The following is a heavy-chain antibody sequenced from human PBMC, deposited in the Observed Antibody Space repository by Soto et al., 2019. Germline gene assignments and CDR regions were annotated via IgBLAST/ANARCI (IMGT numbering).Heavy chain of an antibody. CDR2: ISWNSGSI. CDR3: AKDIQYYYGSGSFLFDY. J-gene: IGHJ4*02. D-gene: IGHD3-10*01. CDR1: GFTFDDYA. Sequence: GGSLRLSCAASGFTFDDYAMHWVRQAPGKGLEWVSGISWNSGSIGYADSVKGRFTISRDNAKNSLYLQMNSLRAEDTALYYCAKDIQYYYGSGSFLFDYWGQGTLVTVSS. V-gene: IGHV3-9*01.